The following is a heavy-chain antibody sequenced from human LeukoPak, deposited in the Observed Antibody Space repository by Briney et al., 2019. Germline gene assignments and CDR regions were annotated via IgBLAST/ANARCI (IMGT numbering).Heavy chain of an antibody. CDR1: KFAFSSYA. J-gene: IGHJ3*02. Sequence: GGSLRLSCAASKFAFSSYAMSWVRQAPGKGLEWVSVIYSGGSTYYADSVKGRFTISRDNSKNTLYLQMNSLRAEDTAVYYCARATIMTTDAFDIWGQGTMVTVSS. CDR2: IYSGGST. D-gene: IGHD3-16*01. V-gene: IGHV3-53*01. CDR3: ARATIMTTDAFDI.